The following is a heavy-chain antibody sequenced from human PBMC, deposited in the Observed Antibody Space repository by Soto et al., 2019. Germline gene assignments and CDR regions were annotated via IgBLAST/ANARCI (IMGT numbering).Heavy chain of an antibody. CDR3: ARRSTYYDYGMDV. CDR1: GGSISSSSYY. CDR2: IYYSGST. V-gene: IGHV4-39*01. Sequence: PSETLSLTCTVSGGSISSSSYYWGWIRQPPGKGLEWIGSIYYSGSTYYNPSLKSRVTISVDTSKNQFSLKLSSVTAADTAVYYCARRSTYYDYGMDVWGQGTTVTVSS. D-gene: IGHD3-3*01. J-gene: IGHJ6*02.